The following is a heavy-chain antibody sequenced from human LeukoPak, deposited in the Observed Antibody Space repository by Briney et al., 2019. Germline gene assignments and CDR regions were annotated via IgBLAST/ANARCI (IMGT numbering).Heavy chain of an antibody. CDR2: ISRNSGSI. V-gene: IGHV3-9*01. Sequence: QPGGSLRLSCAASGFTFDDYAMHWVRQAPGKGLEWVSGISRNSGSIGYADSVKGRFTISRDNAKNSLYLQMNSLRAEDTALYYCAKVFSYDSISDAFDIWGQGTMVTVSS. CDR1: GFTFDDYA. D-gene: IGHD3-22*01. J-gene: IGHJ3*02. CDR3: AKVFSYDSISDAFDI.